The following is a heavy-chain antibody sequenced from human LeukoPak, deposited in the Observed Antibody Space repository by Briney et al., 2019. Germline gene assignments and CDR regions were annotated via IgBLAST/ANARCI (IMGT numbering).Heavy chain of an antibody. CDR1: GGSISSYY. J-gene: IGHJ4*02. V-gene: IGHV4-59*08. CDR3: ASGYYDILTGYLGGFDY. CDR2: IYYSGST. D-gene: IGHD3-9*01. Sequence: PSETLSLTCTVSGGSISSYYWSWIRQPPGKGLEWIGYIYYSGSTNYNPSLESRVTISVDTSKNQFSLKLSSVTAADTAVYYCASGYYDILTGYLGGFDYWGQGTLVTVSS.